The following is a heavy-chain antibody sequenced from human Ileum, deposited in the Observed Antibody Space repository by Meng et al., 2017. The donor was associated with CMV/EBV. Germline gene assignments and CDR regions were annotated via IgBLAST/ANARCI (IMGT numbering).Heavy chain of an antibody. J-gene: IGHJ3*02. Sequence: GSLRLSCSVSGGSITSCGYYWGWVRQPPGMGPQWIASLHYTGSLAYNPSFQSRATIAADTSNNQFSLKLTSVTAADTAVYYCARRSDTWHAFDIWGQGTMVTVSS. CDR1: GGSITSCGYY. CDR3: ARRSDTWHAFDI. V-gene: IGHV4-39*01. D-gene: IGHD1-26*01. CDR2: LHYTGSL.